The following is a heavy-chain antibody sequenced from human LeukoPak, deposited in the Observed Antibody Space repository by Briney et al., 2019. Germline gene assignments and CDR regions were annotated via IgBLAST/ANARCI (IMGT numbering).Heavy chain of an antibody. CDR1: GYTVTGYY. CDR2: INPNSGGT. CDR3: AKNWNYNY. D-gene: IGHD1-7*01. J-gene: IGHJ4*02. V-gene: IGHV1-2*02. Sequence: ASVKVSCKASGYTVTGYYMHWVRQAPRQGLEWMGWINPNSGGTNYAQQFQGRVTMTRDTSISTAYMELSRLRSDDTAVYYCAKNWNYNYWGQGTLVTVSS.